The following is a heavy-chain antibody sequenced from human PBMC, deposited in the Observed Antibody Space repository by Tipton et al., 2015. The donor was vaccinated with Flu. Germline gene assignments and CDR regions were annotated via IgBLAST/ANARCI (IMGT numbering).Heavy chain of an antibody. CDR3: ARDAESIAAAGRTFDP. CDR1: GGSIGTYH. CDR2: IHYSGNT. V-gene: IGHV4-59*01. Sequence: TLSLTCTVSGGSIGTYHWSWIRQPPGKGLEWIGFIHYSGNTNYNPSLKSRVTISVDTSKNQFSLKLSSVTAADTAVYYCARDAESIAAAGRTFDPWGQGTLVTVSS. J-gene: IGHJ5*02. D-gene: IGHD6-13*01.